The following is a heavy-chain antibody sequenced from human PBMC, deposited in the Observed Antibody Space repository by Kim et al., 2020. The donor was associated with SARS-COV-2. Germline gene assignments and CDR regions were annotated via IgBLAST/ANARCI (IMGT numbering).Heavy chain of an antibody. CDR2: ISYDGSNK. D-gene: IGHD3-3*01. CDR3: AKVWRITIFGLVISDYGMDV. V-gene: IGHV3-30*18. J-gene: IGHJ6*02. Sequence: GGSLRLSCAASGFTFSSYGMHWVRQAPGKGLEWVAVISYDGSNKYYADSVKGRFTISRDNSKNTLYLQMNSLRAEDTAVYYCAKVWRITIFGLVISDYGMDVWGQGTTVTVSS. CDR1: GFTFSSYG.